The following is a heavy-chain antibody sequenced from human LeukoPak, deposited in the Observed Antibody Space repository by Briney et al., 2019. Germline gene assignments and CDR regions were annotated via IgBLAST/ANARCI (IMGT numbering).Heavy chain of an antibody. D-gene: IGHD4-17*01. V-gene: IGHV3-11*01. Sequence: GGSLRLSCAASGFTFNGHYMTWIRQAPGKGLEWVSYIDPSGSATSYADSVKGRFSMSRDNTMNSLYLQMNSLSADDTAVYYCARGHYGLDSWGQGTLVTVSS. CDR2: IDPSGSAT. J-gene: IGHJ4*02. CDR1: GFTFNGHY. CDR3: ARGHYGLDS.